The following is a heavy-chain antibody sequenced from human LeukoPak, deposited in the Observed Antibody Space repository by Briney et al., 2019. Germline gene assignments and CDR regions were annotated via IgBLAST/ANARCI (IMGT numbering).Heavy chain of an antibody. D-gene: IGHD6-13*01. V-gene: IGHV3-11*04. J-gene: IGHJ4*02. CDR1: GGSISSSSYY. Sequence: PSETLSLTCTVSGGSISSSSYYWGWIRQPPGKGLEWVSYISSSSSTIYYADSVKGRFTISRDNAKNSLYLQMNSLRAEDTAVYYCARDRGSWTHLDYWGQGTLVTVSS. CDR3: ARDRGSWTHLDY. CDR2: ISSSSSTI.